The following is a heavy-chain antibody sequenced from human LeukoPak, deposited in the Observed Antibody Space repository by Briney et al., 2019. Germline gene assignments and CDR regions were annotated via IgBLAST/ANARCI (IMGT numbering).Heavy chain of an antibody. V-gene: IGHV3-21*01. J-gene: IGHJ4*02. Sequence: GGSLRLSCAVSGFTFSSYSMTWVRKAPGKGLDWVSSISSSSGYKYYAASVKGRFTISRDNAKNSLYLQMDSLRAEDAAVYYCARTSGESTAALRAPFDYWGQGTLATVSS. CDR1: GFTFSSYS. CDR2: ISSSSGYK. CDR3: ARTSGESTAALRAPFDY. D-gene: IGHD6-6*01.